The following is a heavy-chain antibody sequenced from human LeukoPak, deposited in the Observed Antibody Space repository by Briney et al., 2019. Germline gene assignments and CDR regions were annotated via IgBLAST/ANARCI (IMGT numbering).Heavy chain of an antibody. J-gene: IGHJ4*02. V-gene: IGHV3-30*02. CDR2: IRYDGSNK. D-gene: IGHD1-26*01. CDR1: GFTFSSYG. Sequence: QPGGSLRLSCAASGFTFSSYGMHWVRQAPGKGLEWVAFIRYDGSNKYYADSVKGRFTISRDNSKNTLYLQMNSLRAEDTAVYYCARDLRAYSGSSLPIDYWGQGTLVTVSS. CDR3: ARDLRAYSGSSLPIDY.